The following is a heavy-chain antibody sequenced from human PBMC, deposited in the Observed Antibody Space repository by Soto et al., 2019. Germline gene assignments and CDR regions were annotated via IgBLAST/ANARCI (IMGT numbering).Heavy chain of an antibody. V-gene: IGHV4-39*01. J-gene: IGHJ4*02. CDR3: ASVRKGYCSGGSCYGSYYFDY. Sequence: SETLSLTCTVSGGSISSSSYYWGWIRQPPGKGLEWIGSIYYSGSTYYNPSLKSRVTISVDTSKNQFSLKLSSVTAADTAVYYCASVRKGYCSGGSCYGSYYFDYWGQGTLVTVSS. CDR2: IYYSGST. D-gene: IGHD2-15*01. CDR1: GGSISSSSYY.